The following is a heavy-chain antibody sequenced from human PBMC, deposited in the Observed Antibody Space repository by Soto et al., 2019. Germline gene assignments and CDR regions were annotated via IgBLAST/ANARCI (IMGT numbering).Heavy chain of an antibody. CDR3: ARKNPGRVSELPDY. CDR1: GSTFSMYG. Sequence: QVQLVESGGGVVQPGNSVRLSCAASGSTFSMYGMHWVRQAPGKGLEWVAVTASDGTNKFYGDSVKGRFTISRDNPRATLYLQMNSLRPDDTAVYYCARKNPGRVSELPDYWGQGTLVTVSS. V-gene: IGHV3-30*03. CDR2: TASDGTNK. D-gene: IGHD3-10*01. J-gene: IGHJ4*02.